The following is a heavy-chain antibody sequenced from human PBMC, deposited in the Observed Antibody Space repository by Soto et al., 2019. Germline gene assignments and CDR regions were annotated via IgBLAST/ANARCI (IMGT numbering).Heavy chain of an antibody. D-gene: IGHD2-2*01. V-gene: IGHV1-24*01. CDR2: FDPEDGET. CDR3: ATGLTVVPAALDH. Sequence: GASVKVSCKVSGYTLTELSMDWVRQAPGKGLEWMGGFDPEDGETTYAQKFQGRVNMTEDTSTDTAYMELSSLRSEDTAVYYCATGLTVVPAALDHWRQRTLVTVSS. CDR1: GYTLTELS. J-gene: IGHJ4*02.